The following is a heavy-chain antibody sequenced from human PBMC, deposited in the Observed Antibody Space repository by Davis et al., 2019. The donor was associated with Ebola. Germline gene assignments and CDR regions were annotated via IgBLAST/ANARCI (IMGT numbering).Heavy chain of an antibody. V-gene: IGHV3-7*01. J-gene: IGHJ4*02. CDR3: ARALSGLGSYYNVEFDC. CDR2: IKKDGSDEK. Sequence: GESLKISCAASGFTFSNYWMSWVRQAQGKGLEWVANIKKDGSDEKEYVDSVKGRFTISRDNAKNLLYLQMNSLRAEDTAVYYCARALSGLGSYYNVEFDCWCQGTLVPVSS. D-gene: IGHD3-10*01. CDR1: GFTFSNYW.